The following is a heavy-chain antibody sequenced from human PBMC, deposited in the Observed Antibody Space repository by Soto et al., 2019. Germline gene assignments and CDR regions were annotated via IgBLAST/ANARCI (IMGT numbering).Heavy chain of an antibody. D-gene: IGHD6-6*01. CDR3: AKRSSSSTFDY. J-gene: IGHJ4*02. Sequence: EVQLLESGGGLVQPGESLRLSCAASGFTFSSYAMSWVRQAPGKGLEWFSVISGSDDSTYYADSVKGRFTISRDNSKNTLSLQMNSQRAEDTGVYYCAKRSSSSTFDYWGQGTLVTVSS. V-gene: IGHV3-23*01. CDR1: GFTFSSYA. CDR2: ISGSDDST.